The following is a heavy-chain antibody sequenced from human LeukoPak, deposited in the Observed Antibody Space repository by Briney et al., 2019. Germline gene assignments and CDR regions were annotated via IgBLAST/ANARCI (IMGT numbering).Heavy chain of an antibody. CDR3: ARQGGIAVAGNYFDY. J-gene: IGHJ4*02. D-gene: IGHD6-19*01. V-gene: IGHV5-51*01. CDR1: GYSFTSYW. CDR2: IYPGDSDT. Sequence: SGESLKISCQGSGYSFTSYWIGWVRQMPGKGLEWMGIIYPGDSDTRYSPSFQGQVTISADKSISTAYLQWSSLKASDTAMYYCARQGGIAVAGNYFDYWGQGTLVTVSS.